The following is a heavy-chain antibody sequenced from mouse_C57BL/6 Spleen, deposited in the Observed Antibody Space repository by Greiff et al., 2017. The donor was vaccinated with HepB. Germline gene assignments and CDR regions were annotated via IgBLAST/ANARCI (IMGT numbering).Heavy chain of an antibody. CDR1: VYAFTNYL. CDR3: AKGAFYFDY. V-gene: IGHV1-54*01. Sequence: QVQLQQSGAELVRPGTSVKVSCKASVYAFTNYLIEWVKQRPGQGLEWIGVINPGSGGTNYNEKFKGKATLTADKSSSTAYMQLSRLTSEDSAVYFCAKGAFYFDYWGQGTTLTVSS. D-gene: IGHD3-1*01. J-gene: IGHJ2*01. CDR2: INPGSGGT.